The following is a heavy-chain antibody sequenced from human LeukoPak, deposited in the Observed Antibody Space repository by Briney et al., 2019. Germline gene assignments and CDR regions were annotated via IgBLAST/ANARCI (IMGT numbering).Heavy chain of an antibody. CDR2: INPNSGGT. Sequence: ASVKVSCKASGYTFTSYAMHWVRQAPGQGLEWMGWINPNSGGTNYAQKFQGRVTMTRDTSISTAYMELSRLRSDDTAVYYCARMYYYDSSGQNDAFDIWGQGTMVTVSS. CDR1: GYTFTSYA. V-gene: IGHV1-2*02. D-gene: IGHD3-22*01. CDR3: ARMYYYDSSGQNDAFDI. J-gene: IGHJ3*02.